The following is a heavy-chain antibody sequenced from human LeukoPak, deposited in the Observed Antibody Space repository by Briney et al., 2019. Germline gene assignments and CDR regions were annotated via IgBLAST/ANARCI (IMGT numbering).Heavy chain of an antibody. Sequence: GGALRLSCAASGFTFSRSAMQWVRQAPGEGREWVAIISYDGGNKYYADSVKRRFTISRNNSKNTQYMQMKSLSAEDTAVYLCVSLGYSSSSMRYWGQGTLVTVSS. D-gene: IGHD6-6*01. V-gene: IGHV3-30*04. CDR3: VSLGYSSSSMRY. CDR2: ISYDGGNK. J-gene: IGHJ4*02. CDR1: GFTFSRSA.